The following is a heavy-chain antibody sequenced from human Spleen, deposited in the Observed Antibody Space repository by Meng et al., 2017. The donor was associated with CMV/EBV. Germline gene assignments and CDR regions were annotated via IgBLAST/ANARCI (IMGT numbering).Heavy chain of an antibody. Sequence: YGFTFSSYARDWGRQAPGKGLEWVAVISYDGSNKYYEDSVKGRFTISRDNSKNTLYLQMNSLRAEDTAVYYCARDGGQWEPKYYFDYWGQGTLVTVSS. CDR3: ARDGGQWEPKYYFDY. V-gene: IGHV3-30*04. CDR1: GFTFSSYA. CDR2: ISYDGSNK. D-gene: IGHD1-26*01. J-gene: IGHJ4*02.